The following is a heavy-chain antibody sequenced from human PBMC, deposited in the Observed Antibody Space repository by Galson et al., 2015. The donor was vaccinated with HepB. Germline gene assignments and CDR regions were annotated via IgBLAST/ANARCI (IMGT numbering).Heavy chain of an antibody. Sequence: SLRLSCAASGFTFSSYGMHWVRQAPGKGLEWVAVISYDGSNKYYADSVKGRFTISRDNSKNTLYLQMNSLRAEDTAVYYCAKDPAYCGGDCPFDYWGQGTLVTVSS. CDR3: AKDPAYCGGDCPFDY. CDR1: GFTFSSYG. V-gene: IGHV3-30*18. J-gene: IGHJ4*02. D-gene: IGHD2-21*02. CDR2: ISYDGSNK.